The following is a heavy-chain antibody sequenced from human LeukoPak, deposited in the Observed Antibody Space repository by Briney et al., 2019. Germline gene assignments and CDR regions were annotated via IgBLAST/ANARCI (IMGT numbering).Heavy chain of an antibody. CDR2: ISSSSSYI. CDR1: GFTFSSYS. V-gene: IGHV3-21*01. J-gene: IGHJ4*02. CDR3: ARDEGYCSSTSCHGPNDY. D-gene: IGHD2-2*01. Sequence: GGSLILSCAASGFTFSSYSMNWVRQAPGKGLEWVSSISSSSSYIYYADSVKGRFTISRDNAKNSLYLQMNSLRAEDTAVYYCARDEGYCSSTSCHGPNDYWGQGTLVTVSS.